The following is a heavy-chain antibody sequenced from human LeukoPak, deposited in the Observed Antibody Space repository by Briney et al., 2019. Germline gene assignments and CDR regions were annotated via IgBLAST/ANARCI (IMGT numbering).Heavy chain of an antibody. V-gene: IGHV3-23*01. J-gene: IGHJ3*02. CDR2: ISGSGNRT. Sequence: GGSRRLSCAVSGFTFSSYAISWVRQAPGKGLEWVSTISGSGNRTYYAQSVKGRFTLSRDKSKNMVYLQMNSLRAEDTAVYYCARDSRAHSSSWYGSSGGPFDIWGQGTMVTVSS. CDR3: ARDSRAHSSSWYGSSGGPFDI. CDR1: GFTFSSYA. D-gene: IGHD6-13*01.